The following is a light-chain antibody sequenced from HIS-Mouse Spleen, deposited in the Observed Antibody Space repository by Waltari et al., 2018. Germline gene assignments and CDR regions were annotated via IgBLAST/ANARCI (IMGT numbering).Light chain of an antibody. CDR1: ALPKKY. CDR3: YSTDSSGNHRV. V-gene: IGLV3-10*01. CDR2: EDS. J-gene: IGLJ2*01. Sequence: SYELTQPPSVSVSPGQTARITCSGDALPKKYAYWYQQKSGQAPVLVIYEDSKRPSGIPEGFSGSSSVTMATLTISGAQVDDEADYYCYSTDSSGNHRVFGGGTKLTVL.